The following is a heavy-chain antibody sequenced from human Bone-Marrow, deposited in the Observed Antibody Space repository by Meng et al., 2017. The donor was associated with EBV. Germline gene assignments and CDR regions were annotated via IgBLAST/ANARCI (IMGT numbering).Heavy chain of an antibody. V-gene: IGHV4-39*07. J-gene: IGHJ4*02. CDR2: IYYSGST. D-gene: IGHD5-18*01. Sequence: QQQLQESGPGLVKPSETLSLTCTVSGGSISSSSYYWGWIRQPPGKGLEWIGSIYYSGSTYYNPSLKSRVTISVDTSKNQFSLKLSSVTAADTAVYYCAREWIQLWPIDYWGQGTLVTVSS. CDR3: AREWIQLWPIDY. CDR1: GGSISSSSYY.